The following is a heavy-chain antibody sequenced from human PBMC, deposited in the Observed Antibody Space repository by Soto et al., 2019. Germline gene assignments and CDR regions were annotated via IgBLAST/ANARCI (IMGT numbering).Heavy chain of an antibody. D-gene: IGHD6-19*01. V-gene: IGHV1-18*01. CDR1: GYNFTSYG. CDR2: ISAHNDRT. CDR3: AIDLYYSSGRYFDQAAVDI. Sequence: QVQLVQSGADVKKPGASVKVSCKASGYNFTSYGISWVRQAPGQGLEWMGWISAHNDRTKYARRFQDRVTMTTETHTSSVYMELGSLRSDDTAVYYCAIDLYYSSGRYFDQAAVDIWGQGTVVHVSS. J-gene: IGHJ3*02.